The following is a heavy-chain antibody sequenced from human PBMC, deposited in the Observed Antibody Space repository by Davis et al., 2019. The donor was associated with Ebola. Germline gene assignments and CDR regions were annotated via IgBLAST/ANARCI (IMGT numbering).Heavy chain of an antibody. Sequence: ASVKVSCKASGYTFTSYGITWVRQAPGQGLEWMGWINPHNGNTNYAQNVQGRVTMTTDTSTSTAYMEVGSLRSDDTAVYYCARVDTAMALYYYYYYGMDVWGQGTTVTVSS. J-gene: IGHJ6*02. CDR3: ARVDTAMALYYYYYYGMDV. V-gene: IGHV1-18*04. CDR2: INPHNGNT. CDR1: GYTFTSYG. D-gene: IGHD5-18*01.